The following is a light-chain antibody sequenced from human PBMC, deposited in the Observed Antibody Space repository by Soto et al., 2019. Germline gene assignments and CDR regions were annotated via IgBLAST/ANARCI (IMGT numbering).Light chain of an antibody. V-gene: IGKV1-5*01. Sequence: DILLFQSPATLSASVGDRITITCRASETIFKFLAWYQQRSGSAPNLLIYAASDLEKGVPSRFSGSGSGTEFTLTIDNLQPNDSATYFCQHYHSQSITFGGGTQVDVK. J-gene: IGKJ4*01. CDR3: QHYHSQSIT. CDR2: AAS. CDR1: ETIFKF.